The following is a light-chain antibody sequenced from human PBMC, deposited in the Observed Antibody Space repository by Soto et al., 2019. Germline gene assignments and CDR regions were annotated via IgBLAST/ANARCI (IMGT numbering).Light chain of an antibody. CDR3: GSYTTSSNYV. V-gene: IGLV2-14*03. CDR1: ISDVGSYNY. J-gene: IGLJ1*01. Sequence: SALTQPASVSGSPGQSITISCTGTISDVGSYNYVSWYQQYPGKAPKLMIYDVSTRPSGVSDLFSGSKSGNTASLTISGLRAEDEADYYCGSYTTSSNYVFGTGTKVTVL. CDR2: DVS.